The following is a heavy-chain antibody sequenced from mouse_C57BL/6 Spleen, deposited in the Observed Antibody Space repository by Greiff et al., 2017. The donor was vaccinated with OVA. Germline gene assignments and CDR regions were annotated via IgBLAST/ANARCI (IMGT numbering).Heavy chain of an antibody. CDR1: GSPFTISC. D-gene: IGHD2-1*01. Sequence: QVQLQQPGAELVKPGASVKMSCKASGSPFTISCLPLVKQRPGQGLALIGDIYPGSGSTNYNEKFKSKATLTVDTSSSTAYMQLRSLTSEDSAVYDCARETICYGTRDALDYWGQGTSVTVSA. J-gene: IGHJ4*01. V-gene: IGHV1-55*01. CDR2: IYPGSGST. CDR3: ARETICYGTRDALDY.